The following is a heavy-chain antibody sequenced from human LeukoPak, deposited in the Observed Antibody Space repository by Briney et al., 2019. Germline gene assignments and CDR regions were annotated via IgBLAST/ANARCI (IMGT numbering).Heavy chain of an antibody. CDR1: GFTFSSYA. CDR3: ARGLRSFDY. CDR2: ISGSGDST. Sequence: GGSLRLSCAASGFTFSSYAMTWVRQAPGKGLEWVSGISGSGDSTYYADSVKGRFTISRDNSKKTLYLQMSSLRAGDTAVYYCARGLRSFDYWGQGTLDTVSS. V-gene: IGHV3-23*01. J-gene: IGHJ4*02. D-gene: IGHD3-3*01.